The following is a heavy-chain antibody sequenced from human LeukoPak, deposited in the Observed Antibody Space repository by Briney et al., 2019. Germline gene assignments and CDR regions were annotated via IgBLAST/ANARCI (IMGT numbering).Heavy chain of an antibody. CDR3: ARDLYCSSTSCYAKAIYYYYMDV. CDR1: GYTFTGYY. J-gene: IGHJ6*03. CDR2: IIPNSGGT. V-gene: IGHV1-2*02. D-gene: IGHD2-2*01. Sequence: ASVKVSCKASGYTFTGYYMHWVRQAPGQGLEWMGWIIPNSGGTNYAQTFQGRVTMTRDTSISTAYMELSRLRSDDTAVYYCARDLYCSSTSCYAKAIYYYYMDVWGKGTTVTVSS.